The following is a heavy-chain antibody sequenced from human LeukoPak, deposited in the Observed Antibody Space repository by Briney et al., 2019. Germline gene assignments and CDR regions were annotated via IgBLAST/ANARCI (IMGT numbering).Heavy chain of an antibody. CDR3: ASLKVGWGWYPDY. D-gene: IGHD6-19*01. CDR2: IKQDGSEK. Sequence: GSLRLSCEASGSTFRRYWMSWVRQAPGKGLEWVANIKQDGSEKYYVDSVEGRFTISRDNANNSLYLQMNSLRAEDTAVYYCASLKVGWGWYPDYWGQGTLVTVSS. V-gene: IGHV3-7*02. J-gene: IGHJ4*02. CDR1: GSTFRRYW.